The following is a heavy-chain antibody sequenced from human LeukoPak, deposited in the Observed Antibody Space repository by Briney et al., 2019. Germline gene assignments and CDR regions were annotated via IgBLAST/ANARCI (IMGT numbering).Heavy chain of an antibody. Sequence: GRSLRLSCAASGFTSSSYAMSWVRQAPGKGLEWVSAISGSGGSTYYADSVKGRFTISRDNSKNTLYLQMNSLRAEDTAVYYCAKDRYYDFWSDWFDPWGQGTLVTVSS. CDR1: GFTSSSYA. V-gene: IGHV3-23*01. D-gene: IGHD3-3*01. CDR3: AKDRYYDFWSDWFDP. J-gene: IGHJ5*02. CDR2: ISGSGGST.